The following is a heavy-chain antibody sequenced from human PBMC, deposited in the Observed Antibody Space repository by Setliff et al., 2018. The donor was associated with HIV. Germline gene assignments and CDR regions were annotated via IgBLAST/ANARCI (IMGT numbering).Heavy chain of an antibody. J-gene: IGHJ4*02. CDR2: IYYSGST. Sequence: TSETLSLTCTLSGGSFGDYHWSWIRQPAGRGLEWIGTIYYSGSTYYNPSLKSRLTISVDTSKNQFSLKLSSVTAADTAVYYCARRDGYSYGFYFDYWGQGTLVTVSS. CDR3: ARRDGYSYGFYFDY. V-gene: IGHV4-59*05. CDR1: GGSFGDYH. D-gene: IGHD5-18*01.